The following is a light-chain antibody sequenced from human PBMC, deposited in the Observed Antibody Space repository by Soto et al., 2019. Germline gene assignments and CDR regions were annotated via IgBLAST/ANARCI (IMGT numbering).Light chain of an antibody. Sequence: QSALTQPASVSGSPGQSITISCTGTSSDVGGYNSVSWYQQYPGKAPKLMIHDVSNRPSGVSDRFSGSKSGNTASLTISGLQPEDEADYYCSSYTTSISYVFGSGTKVTV. CDR2: DVS. CDR3: SSYTTSISYV. CDR1: SSDVGGYNS. J-gene: IGLJ1*01. V-gene: IGLV2-14*03.